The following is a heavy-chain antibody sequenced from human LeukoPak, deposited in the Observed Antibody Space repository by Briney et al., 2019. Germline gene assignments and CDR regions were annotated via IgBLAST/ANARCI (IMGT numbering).Heavy chain of an antibody. J-gene: IGHJ4*02. CDR3: ARGLHRGYYFDY. Sequence: SETLSLTCAVYGGSFSGCYWSWIRQPPGKGLEWIGEINHSGSTNYNPSLKSRVTISVDTSRNQFSLKLSSVTAADTAVYYCARGLHRGYYFDYWGQGTLVTVSS. CDR1: GGSFSGCY. CDR2: INHSGST. D-gene: IGHD3-10*01. V-gene: IGHV4-34*01.